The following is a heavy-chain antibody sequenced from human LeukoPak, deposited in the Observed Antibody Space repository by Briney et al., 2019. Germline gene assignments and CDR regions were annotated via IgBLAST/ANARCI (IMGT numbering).Heavy chain of an antibody. V-gene: IGHV3-21*01. D-gene: IGHD3-10*01. J-gene: IGHJ5*02. Sequence: GGSLRLSCAASGFTFSSYSMNGVRQAPGKELEWVSSISGSNSYIYYADSMKGRFTISRDNAKNSLYLQMNSLRTEDTAVYYCAKDLMRDRWFGESWGQGTLVTVSS. CDR3: AKDLMRDRWFGES. CDR2: ISGSNSYI. CDR1: GFTFSSYS.